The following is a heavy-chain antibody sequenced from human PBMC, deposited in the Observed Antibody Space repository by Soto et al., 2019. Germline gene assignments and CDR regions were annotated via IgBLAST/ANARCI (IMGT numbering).Heavy chain of an antibody. CDR2: ISATGGGT. J-gene: IGHJ4*02. V-gene: IGHV3-23*01. Sequence: LRLSCAASGFKFSNYAMSWVRQAPGKGLEWVSLISATGGGTYYADSVKGRFTTSRDNSHNTLYLQVHSLTAEDTAVYYCAKDRRAGGNSAFYFDFWGQGAQVTV. CDR3: AKDRRAGGNSAFYFDF. CDR1: GFKFSNYA. D-gene: IGHD3-16*01.